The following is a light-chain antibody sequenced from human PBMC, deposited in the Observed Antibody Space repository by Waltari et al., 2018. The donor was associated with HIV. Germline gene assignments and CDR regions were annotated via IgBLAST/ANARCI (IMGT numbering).Light chain of an antibody. CDR3: SSYAGSNNWVV. CDR1: SSDVGGYKY. CDR2: DVS. Sequence: QSALTQPPSASGSPGQSVTISCTGTSSDVGGYKYVSWYQQHPGKAPNLMIYDVSKRPSGVPDRFSGSKSGNTASLTVSGLQAEDEADYYCSSYAGSNNWVVFGGGTKLTVL. J-gene: IGLJ2*01. V-gene: IGLV2-8*01.